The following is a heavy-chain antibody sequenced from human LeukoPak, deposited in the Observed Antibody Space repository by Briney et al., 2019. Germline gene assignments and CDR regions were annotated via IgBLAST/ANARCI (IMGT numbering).Heavy chain of an antibody. J-gene: IGHJ5*02. CDR1: GGSISGYS. D-gene: IGHD6-19*01. Sequence: SETLSLTCTVSGGSISGYSWSWIRQPPGKGLEWLGYIYYSGSTNYNPSLKSRVTLSVDTSKNQFSLNLSSVTAADTAVYYCARDGLVSGWGGFNPWGQGTLVTVSS. CDR3: ARDGLVSGWGGFNP. CDR2: IYYSGST. V-gene: IGHV4-59*12.